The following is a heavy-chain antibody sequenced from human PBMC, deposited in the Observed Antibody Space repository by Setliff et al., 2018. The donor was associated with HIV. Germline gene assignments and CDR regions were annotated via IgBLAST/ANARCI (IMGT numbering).Heavy chain of an antibody. CDR2: IYTSGST. D-gene: IGHD2-15*01. CDR1: GVSISGHF. Sequence: SETLSLTCFVSGVSISGHFWGWIRQPPGKGLEWIGRIYTSGSTNYNPSLKSRVTMSVDTSKNQFSLKLSSVTAADTAVYYCARDLIGYCSGGSCNTGLDWYFDLWGRGTLVTVSS. V-gene: IGHV4-4*07. J-gene: IGHJ2*01. CDR3: ARDLIGYCSGGSCNTGLDWYFDL.